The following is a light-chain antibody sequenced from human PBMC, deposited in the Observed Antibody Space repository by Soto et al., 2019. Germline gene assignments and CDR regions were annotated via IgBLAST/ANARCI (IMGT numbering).Light chain of an antibody. CDR3: QQYAVSPIT. J-gene: IGKJ5*01. CDR2: AAS. V-gene: IGKV3-20*01. CDR1: QTVSKNY. Sequence: IVLTQSPVTLSLSPGEGATLSCRASQTVSKNYLAWYHQEPGQAPRLLIYAASTRATGIPDRVSGRGSGTDFTLTISRLEPEDFAVFYCQQYAVSPITFGQGTRLEIK.